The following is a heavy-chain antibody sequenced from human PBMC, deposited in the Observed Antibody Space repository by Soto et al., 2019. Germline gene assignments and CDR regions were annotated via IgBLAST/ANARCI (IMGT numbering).Heavy chain of an antibody. J-gene: IGHJ4*02. CDR2: ISSTGRTI. D-gene: IGHD6-19*01. Sequence: GESLKISCGASGFTFSNYYMSWIRQAPGKGLEWVSYISSTGRTIYYADSVKGRFTVSRDNAQNSLSLKLNSLRVEDTAVYYCARPYSSGWEFDYWGQGTQVTVS. CDR1: GFTFSNYY. V-gene: IGHV3-11*01. CDR3: ARPYSSGWEFDY.